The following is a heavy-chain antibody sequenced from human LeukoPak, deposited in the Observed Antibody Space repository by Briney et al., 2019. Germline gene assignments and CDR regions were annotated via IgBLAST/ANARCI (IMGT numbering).Heavy chain of an antibody. Sequence: PGGSLRLSCAASGFIFSSYWMHWVRQAPGKGLEWVAFIRYDGSNKYYADSVRGRFTISRDNSKNTLYLQMNSLRAEDTAVYFCAKGSKAVLFTRDYYMDVWGKGTTVTISS. V-gene: IGHV3-30*02. J-gene: IGHJ6*03. CDR3: AKGSKAVLFTRDYYMDV. CDR1: GFIFSSYW. D-gene: IGHD6-19*01. CDR2: IRYDGSNK.